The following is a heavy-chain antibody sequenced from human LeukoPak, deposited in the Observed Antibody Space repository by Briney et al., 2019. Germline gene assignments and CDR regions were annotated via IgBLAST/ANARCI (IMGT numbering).Heavy chain of an antibody. Sequence: PSETLSLTCTVSGGSISSSTYYWGWIRQPPGKGLEWIGSIYYSGRTLYNASLKSRVTISADTSKNQFSLTLSSVTVADTAVYYCARSGPVVTPVYWGQGVLVTVSS. V-gene: IGHV4-39*01. CDR1: GGSISSSTYY. CDR2: IYYSGRT. D-gene: IGHD3-22*01. CDR3: ARSGPVVTPVY. J-gene: IGHJ4*02.